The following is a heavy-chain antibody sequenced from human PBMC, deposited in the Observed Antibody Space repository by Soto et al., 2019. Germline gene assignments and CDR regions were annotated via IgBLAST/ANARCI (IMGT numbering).Heavy chain of an antibody. CDR1: GFSLSTSGMC. Sequence: GSGPTLVNPTQTLTLTCTFSGFSLSTSGMCVSWIRQPPGKALEWLALIDWDDDKYYSTSLKTRLTISKDTSKNQVVLTMTNMDPVDTATYYCARKAMAIGIGAYDIWGQGTMVTVSS. J-gene: IGHJ3*02. CDR2: IDWDDDK. V-gene: IGHV2-70*01. D-gene: IGHD5-18*01. CDR3: ARKAMAIGIGAYDI.